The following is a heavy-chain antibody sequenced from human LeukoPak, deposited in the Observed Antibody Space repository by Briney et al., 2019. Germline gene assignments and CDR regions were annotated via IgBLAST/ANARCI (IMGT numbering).Heavy chain of an antibody. V-gene: IGHV3-74*01. D-gene: IGHD3-10*01. CDR3: ARDGGGAGNYCVDY. Sequence: GGSLRLSCEASGFTFNTYWMHWVRQAPGKGLVWVSRINSDGRSTTYADSVKGRITISRDNAKNTLYLHMNSLRVEDTAVYYCARDGGGAGNYCVDYWGQGTLVTVFS. CDR2: INSDGRST. J-gene: IGHJ4*02. CDR1: GFTFNTYW.